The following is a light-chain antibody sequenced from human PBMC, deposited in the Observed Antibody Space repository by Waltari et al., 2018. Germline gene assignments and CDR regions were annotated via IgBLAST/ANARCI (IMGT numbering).Light chain of an antibody. J-gene: IGKJ3*01. V-gene: IGKV1-9*01. CDR2: AAS. CDR3: QQLNSYPPFT. CDR1: QGISSY. Sequence: IQLTQSPSSLSASVGDRVTITCRASQGISSYLAWYQQKPGKAPKPLIYAASTLTSGVPSRFSGSGSGTDFTLTISSLQPEDFATYYCQQLNSYPPFTFGPGTKVDIK.